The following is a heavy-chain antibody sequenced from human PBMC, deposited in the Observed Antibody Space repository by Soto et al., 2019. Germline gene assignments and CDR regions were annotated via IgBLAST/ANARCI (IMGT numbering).Heavy chain of an antibody. V-gene: IGHV4-34*01. D-gene: IGHD2-8*02. CDR3: ARDKITGLFDY. J-gene: IGHJ4*02. Sequence: SETLSLTCAVYGGSFSGYYWTWIRQPPGTGLEWLGEINPSGSTNYNPSLKSRVTISVDTSKNQFSLKLTSVTAADMAVYYCARDKITGLFDYWGQGTLVTVS. CDR2: INPSGST. CDR1: GGSFSGYY.